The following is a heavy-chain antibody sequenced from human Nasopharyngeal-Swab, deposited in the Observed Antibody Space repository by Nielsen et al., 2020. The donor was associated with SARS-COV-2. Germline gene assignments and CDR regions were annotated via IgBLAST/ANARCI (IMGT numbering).Heavy chain of an antibody. CDR1: GGTFSSYA. J-gene: IGHJ3*02. V-gene: IGHV1-69*13. CDR2: IIPIFGTT. D-gene: IGHD6-6*01. Sequence: SVKVSCKAPGGTFSSYAISWVRQAPGQGLEWMGGIIPIFGTTSYAQNFQDRVTITADESTSTAYMELSSLRSEDTAVYYCTTQLGDAFDIWGQGTMVTVSS. CDR3: TTQLGDAFDI.